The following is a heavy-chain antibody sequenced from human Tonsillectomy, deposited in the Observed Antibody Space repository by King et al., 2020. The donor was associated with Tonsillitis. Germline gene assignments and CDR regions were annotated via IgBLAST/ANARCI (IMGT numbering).Heavy chain of an antibody. V-gene: IGHV1-69-2*01. J-gene: IGHJ5*02. CDR1: GHTVTDRF. Sequence: QLVQSGAEVKKPGTTVKISCKVSGHTVTDRFIHWVQQAPGKGLEWMGLVDPEDGETIYAKKFQGRVTITADTSTNTAYMELSSLRSEDTAVYYCATDRYCSSTNCSPTQRWFDPWGQGTLVTVSS. CDR3: ATDRYCSSTNCSPTQRWFDP. D-gene: IGHD2-2*01. CDR2: VDPEDGET.